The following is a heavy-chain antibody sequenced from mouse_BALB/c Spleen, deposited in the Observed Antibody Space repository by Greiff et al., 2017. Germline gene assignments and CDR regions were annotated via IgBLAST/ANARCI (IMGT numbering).Heavy chain of an antibody. V-gene: IGHV1S81*02. J-gene: IGHJ3*01. CDR3: ARERGNSPFAY. D-gene: IGHD2-1*01. CDR2: INPSNGRT. Sequence: QVQLQQPGAELVKPGASVKLSCKASGYTFTSYWMHWVKQRPGQGLEWIGEINPSNGRTNYNEKFKGKATLTVDKSSSTAYMQLSSLTSEDSAVYYCARERGNSPFAYWGQGTLVTVSA. CDR1: GYTFTSYW.